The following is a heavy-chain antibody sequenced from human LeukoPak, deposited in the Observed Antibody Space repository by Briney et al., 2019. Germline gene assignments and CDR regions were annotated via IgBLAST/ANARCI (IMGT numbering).Heavy chain of an antibody. CDR3: TRDRGYDYFFDY. D-gene: IGHD5-12*01. Sequence: ASVKVSCKASGYTFTGYYMHWVRQAPGQGLEWMGRINPNSGGTNYAQKFQGRVTMTRDTSISTAYMELSRLRSDDTAVYYCTRDRGYDYFFDYRGQGTLVTVSS. CDR1: GYTFTGYY. V-gene: IGHV1-2*06. J-gene: IGHJ4*02. CDR2: INPNSGGT.